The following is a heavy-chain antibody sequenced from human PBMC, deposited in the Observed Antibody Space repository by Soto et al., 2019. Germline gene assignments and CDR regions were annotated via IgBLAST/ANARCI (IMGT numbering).Heavy chain of an antibody. Sequence: PWETLSLTCTVSGGSLSDYYWTWIRQPPGKGLEWIGYIHYSGSTNYNPSLKSRVTISVDTSKNQFSLKLRSVTAADTAMYHCARGGIAARKGRWFDPWGQGAPVTVSS. D-gene: IGHD6-6*01. CDR1: GGSLSDYY. CDR2: IHYSGST. J-gene: IGHJ5*02. V-gene: IGHV4-59*01. CDR3: ARGGIAARKGRWFDP.